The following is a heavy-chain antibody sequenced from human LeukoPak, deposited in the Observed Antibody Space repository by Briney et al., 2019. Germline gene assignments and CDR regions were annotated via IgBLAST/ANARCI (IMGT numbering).Heavy chain of an antibody. CDR2: ISAYNGNT. J-gene: IGHJ4*02. D-gene: IGHD3-10*01. CDR1: GYTFTSYG. CDR3: ARDDFHVGFGEI. Sequence: ASVKVSCKASGYTFTSYGISWVRQAPGQGLEWMGWISAYNGNTNYAQKLQGRVTMTTDTSTSTVYMELRSLRSDDTAVYYCARDDFHVGFGEIWGQGTLVTVSS. V-gene: IGHV1-18*01.